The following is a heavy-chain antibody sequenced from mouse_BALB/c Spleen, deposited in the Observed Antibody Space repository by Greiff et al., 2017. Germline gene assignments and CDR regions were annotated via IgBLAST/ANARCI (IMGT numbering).Heavy chain of an antibody. J-gene: IGHJ4*01. CDR2: ISSGSSTI. V-gene: IGHV5-17*02. D-gene: IGHD2-4*01. CDR3: ARRSYYDYEGYAMDY. Sequence: EVMLVESGGGLVQPGGSRKLSCAASGFTFSSFGMHWVRQAPEKGLEWVAYISSGSSTIYYADTVKGRFTISRDNPKNTLFLQMTSLRSEDTAMYYCARRSYYDYEGYAMDYWGQGTSVTVSS. CDR1: GFTFSSFG.